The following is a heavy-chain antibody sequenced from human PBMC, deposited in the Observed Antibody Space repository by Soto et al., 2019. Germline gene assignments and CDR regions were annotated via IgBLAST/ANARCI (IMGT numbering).Heavy chain of an antibody. J-gene: IGHJ3*01. CDR3: AHWGALRRDAFDL. CDR1: GFSLTTSGVG. D-gene: IGHD1-26*01. CDR2: IFWDDDK. V-gene: IGHV2-5*02. Sequence: QITLKESGPTLVKPTQTLTLTCTFSGFSLTTSGVGVGWLRQPPGKALEWLAIIFWDDDKRYSPSLKNRLTVTKDISRNQVVLTMTDVDPVDTATYYCAHWGALRRDAFDLWGQGTMVTVSS.